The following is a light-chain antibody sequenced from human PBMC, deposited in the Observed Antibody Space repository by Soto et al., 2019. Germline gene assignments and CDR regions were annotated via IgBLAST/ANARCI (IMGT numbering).Light chain of an antibody. CDR3: CSYAGSSTYV. J-gene: IGLJ1*01. CDR1: SSDVGSYNL. CDR2: EGS. Sequence: QSALTQPASVSGSPGQSITISCTGTSSDVGSYNLVSWYQQHPGKAPKLMIYEGSKRPSGVSKRFSGSKSGNTASLTISGIQAEDEADYYCCSYAGSSTYVFGSGTKLTVL. V-gene: IGLV2-23*01.